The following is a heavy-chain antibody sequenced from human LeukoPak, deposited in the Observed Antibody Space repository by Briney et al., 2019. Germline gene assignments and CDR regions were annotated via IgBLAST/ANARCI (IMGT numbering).Heavy chain of an antibody. V-gene: IGHV1-8*01. Sequence: VASVKVSSKASGYAFTSYDINWVGQATGQGLEWMGWMNPNSGNRGYAQKFQGRVTMTRNTSISTAYMELSSLRSEDTAVYYCARGYSSGPDYFDYWGQGTLVTVSS. CDR2: MNPNSGNR. J-gene: IGHJ4*02. CDR3: ARGYSSGPDYFDY. CDR1: GYAFTSYD. D-gene: IGHD6-19*01.